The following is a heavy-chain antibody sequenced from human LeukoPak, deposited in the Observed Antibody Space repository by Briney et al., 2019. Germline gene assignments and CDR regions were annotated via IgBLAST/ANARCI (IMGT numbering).Heavy chain of an antibody. V-gene: IGHV3-30*03. CDR3: ARGHDYYDSSGCDY. D-gene: IGHD3-22*01. J-gene: IGHJ4*02. Sequence: GGSLRLSCAASGFTFSSYSMNWVCQAPGKGLEWVAVISYDGSNKYCADSVKGRFTISRDNSKNTLYLQMNSLRAEDTAVYYCARGHDYYDSSGCDYWGQGTLVTVSS. CDR1: GFTFSSYS. CDR2: ISYDGSNK.